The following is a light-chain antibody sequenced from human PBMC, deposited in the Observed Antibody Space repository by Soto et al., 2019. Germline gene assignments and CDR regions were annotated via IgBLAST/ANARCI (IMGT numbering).Light chain of an antibody. V-gene: IGLV1-51*02. CDR3: GIWDSSLSVYV. CDR2: ENN. Sequence: QSVLTQPPSVSAAPGQKVTISCSGSSSNIGYNDVSWYQQLPGTAPKVLIYENNKRPSGIPDRFSGSKSGTSATLGITGLQTGDEVDYYCGIWDSSLSVYVFGTGTKVTFL. J-gene: IGLJ1*01. CDR1: SSNIGYND.